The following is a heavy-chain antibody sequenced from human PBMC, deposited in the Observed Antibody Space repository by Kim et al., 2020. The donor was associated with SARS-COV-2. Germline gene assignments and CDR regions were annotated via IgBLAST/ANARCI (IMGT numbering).Heavy chain of an antibody. V-gene: IGHV4-34*01. CDR3: ARGRESTVTTGMGNWFDP. J-gene: IGHJ5*02. D-gene: IGHD4-17*01. Sequence: SETLSLTCAVYGGSFSGYYWSWIRQPPGKGLEWIGEINHSGSTNYNPSLKSRVTISVDTSKNQFSLKLSSVTAADTAVYYCARGRESTVTTGMGNWFDPWGQGTLVTVSS. CDR1: GGSFSGYY. CDR2: INHSGST.